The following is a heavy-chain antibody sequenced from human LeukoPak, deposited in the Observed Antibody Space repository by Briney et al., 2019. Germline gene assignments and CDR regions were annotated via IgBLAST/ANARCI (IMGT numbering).Heavy chain of an antibody. D-gene: IGHD5-24*01. CDR1: GYTFTSYY. CDR2: INPSGGST. CDR3: ARVGGAGYNLLVFDY. Sequence: XPVKVSCKASGYTFTSYYMHWVRQAPGQGLEWMGIINPSGGSTSYAQKFQGRVTMTRDTSTSTVYMELSSLRSEDTAVYYCARVGGAGYNLLVFDYWGQGTLVTVSS. J-gene: IGHJ4*02. V-gene: IGHV1-46*01.